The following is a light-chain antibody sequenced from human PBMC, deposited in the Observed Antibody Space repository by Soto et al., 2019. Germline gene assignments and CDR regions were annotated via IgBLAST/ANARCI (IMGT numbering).Light chain of an antibody. Sequence: EIVLTHSPGTLSLSPGERATLSCRSSQSVSSSYLAWYQQKPGQAPGLLIYGASSRATGIPDRFSGSGSGTEFTLTISSLQSEDFAVYYCQQYNNWPPVTFGPGTKVDIK. CDR3: QQYNNWPPVT. CDR1: QSVSSSY. V-gene: IGKV3-20*01. J-gene: IGKJ3*01. CDR2: GAS.